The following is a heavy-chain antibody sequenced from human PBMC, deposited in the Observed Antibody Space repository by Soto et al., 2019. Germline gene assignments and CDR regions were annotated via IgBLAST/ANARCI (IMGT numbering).Heavy chain of an antibody. CDR1: GYTFTSYY. CDR2: IIPIGGRA. D-gene: IGHD2-8*01. Sequence: GASVKVSCKASGYTFTSYYMRWVRRAPGQGLEWMGVIIPIGGRASYAQKFQGRVTMTRDTSTSTVYMELSSLRSEDTAVYYCAKNLVYMISYYPHALDVWGQGTTVTVSS. V-gene: IGHV1-46*01. CDR3: AKNLVYMISYYPHALDV. J-gene: IGHJ3*01.